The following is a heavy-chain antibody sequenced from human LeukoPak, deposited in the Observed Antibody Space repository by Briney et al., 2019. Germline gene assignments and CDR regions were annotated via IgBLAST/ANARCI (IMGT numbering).Heavy chain of an antibody. V-gene: IGHV1-69*05. CDR3: ARDGGSGSGFWFDP. CDR2: IIPIFGTA. D-gene: IGHD2-15*01. Sequence: SVKVSCKASGGTFSSYAISWVRQAPGQGLEWMGGIIPIFGTANYAQKFQGRVTITTDESTSTAYMELSSLRSEDTAVYYCARDGGSGSGFWFDPWGQGTLVTVSS. CDR1: GGTFSSYA. J-gene: IGHJ5*02.